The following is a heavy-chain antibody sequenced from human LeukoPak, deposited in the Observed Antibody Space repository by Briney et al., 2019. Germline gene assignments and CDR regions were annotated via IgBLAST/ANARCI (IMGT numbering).Heavy chain of an antibody. D-gene: IGHD3-10*02. CDR1: GFTFSSYE. Sequence: PGGSLRLSCAASGFTFSSYEMNWVRQAPGKGLEGVSYISSSGSTIYYADSVKGRLTISRDNAKNSVYMQMKSLRDEDTAVYYCAELGITMIGGVWGKGTTVTISS. J-gene: IGHJ6*04. CDR3: AELGITMIGGV. V-gene: IGHV3-48*03. CDR2: ISSSGSTI.